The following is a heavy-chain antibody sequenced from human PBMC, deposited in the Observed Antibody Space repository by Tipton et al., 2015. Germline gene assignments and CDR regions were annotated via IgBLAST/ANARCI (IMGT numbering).Heavy chain of an antibody. Sequence: TLSLTCIVSGGSISGSSYYWGWIRQPPGKGLEWIGTICESGSTHYNPSLKSRVTISVDMSKNQFSLELSSVTAADTAVYYCARHSFNFGYWGQGTLVTVSS. CDR2: ICESGST. CDR1: GGSISGSSYY. V-gene: IGHV4-39*01. D-gene: IGHD2/OR15-2a*01. CDR3: ARHSFNFGY. J-gene: IGHJ4*02.